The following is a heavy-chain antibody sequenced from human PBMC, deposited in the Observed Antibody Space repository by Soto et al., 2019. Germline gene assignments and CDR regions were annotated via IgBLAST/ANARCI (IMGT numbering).Heavy chain of an antibody. J-gene: IGHJ4*02. Sequence: SETLSLNCTVSGCSISSSNWWSWVRQPPGNGLEWIGEIYHSGSTNYNPSLKSRVTISVDKSKNQFSLKLSSVTAADTPVYYCAGMITFGGVIVRTVRYFDYWGQGSLVTVSS. CDR1: GCSISSSNW. CDR3: AGMITFGGVIVRTVRYFDY. CDR2: IYHSGST. D-gene: IGHD3-16*02. V-gene: IGHV4-4*02.